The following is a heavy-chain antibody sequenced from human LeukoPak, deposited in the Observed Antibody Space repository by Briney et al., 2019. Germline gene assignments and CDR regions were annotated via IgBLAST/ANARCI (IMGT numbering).Heavy chain of an antibody. V-gene: IGHV4-4*07. CDR1: GGSISSYY. J-gene: IGHJ4*02. Sequence: SETLSLTCTVSGGSISSYYWSWIRQHAGKGLEWIGRIYTSGSTNYNPSLKSRVTMSVDTSKNQFSLKLSSVTAADTAVYYCARDDLVLMVYAPPQGYWGQGTLVTVSS. CDR2: IYTSGST. D-gene: IGHD2-8*01. CDR3: ARDDLVLMVYAPPQGY.